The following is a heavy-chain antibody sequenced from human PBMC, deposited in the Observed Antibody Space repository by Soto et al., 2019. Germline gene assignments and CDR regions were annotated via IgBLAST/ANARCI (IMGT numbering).Heavy chain of an antibody. CDR1: GGSISSGGYS. Sequence: QLQLQESGSGLVKPSQTLSLTCAVSGGSISSGGYSWSWIRQPPGKGLEWIGYIYHSGSTYYNPFTKSRVTISVDRSKNQFSLKLSSVTAADTAVYYCAGGPGVARNYWGQGTLVTVSS. J-gene: IGHJ4*02. D-gene: IGHD5-12*01. V-gene: IGHV4-30-2*01. CDR2: IYHSGST. CDR3: AGGPGVARNY.